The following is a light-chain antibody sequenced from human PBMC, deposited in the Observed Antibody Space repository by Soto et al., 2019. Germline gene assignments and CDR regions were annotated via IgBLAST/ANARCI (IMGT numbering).Light chain of an antibody. J-gene: IGLJ1*01. V-gene: IGLV2-8*01. CDR2: EVS. Sequence: QSALTQPPSANGSPGQSVTISRTGTSSDVGGYNYVSWYQQHPGKAPKLMIYEVSKRPSGVPDRFSGSKSGNTASLTVSGLQAEDEADYYCISYAGSNLLYVFGTGTSHRP. CDR1: SSDVGGYNY. CDR3: ISYAGSNLLYV.